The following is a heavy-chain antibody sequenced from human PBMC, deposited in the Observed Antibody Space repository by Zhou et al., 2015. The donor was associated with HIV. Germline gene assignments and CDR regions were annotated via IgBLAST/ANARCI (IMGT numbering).Heavy chain of an antibody. CDR3: ARGDIAALTYTSQKGFDY. CDR1: GGTFSSYA. Sequence: QVQLVQSGAEVKKPGSSVKVSCKASGGTFSSYAISWVRQAPGQGLEWMGGIIPIFGTANYAQKFQGRVTITADESTSTXYMELSSLRSEDTAVYYCARGDIAALTYTSQKGFDYWGQGTLVTVSS. CDR2: IIPIFGTA. D-gene: IGHD6-6*01. J-gene: IGHJ4*02. V-gene: IGHV1-69*01.